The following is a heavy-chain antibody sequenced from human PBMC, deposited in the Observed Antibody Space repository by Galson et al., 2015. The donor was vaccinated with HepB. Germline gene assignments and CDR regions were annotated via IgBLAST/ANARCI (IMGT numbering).Heavy chain of an antibody. CDR1: GFTFSSYA. V-gene: IGHV3-23*01. J-gene: IGHJ4*02. CDR3: AKSDLWDSSGYYFDY. D-gene: IGHD3-22*01. CDR2: ISGSGGST. Sequence: SLRLSCAASGFTFSSYAMRWVRQAPGKGLEWVSAISGSGGSTYYADSVKGRFTISRDNSKNTLYLQMNSLRAEDTAVYYCAKSDLWDSSGYYFDYWGQGTLVTVSS.